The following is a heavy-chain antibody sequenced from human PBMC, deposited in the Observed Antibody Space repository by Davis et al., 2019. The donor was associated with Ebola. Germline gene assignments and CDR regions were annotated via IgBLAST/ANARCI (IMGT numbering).Heavy chain of an antibody. D-gene: IGHD1-26*01. CDR3: ARLTGSYPGWFDP. CDR2: IKQDGSEK. V-gene: IGHV3-7*01. J-gene: IGHJ5*02. Sequence: GESLKISCAASGFNFRSYGMHWVRQAPGKGLEWVANIKQDGSEKYYVDSVKGRFTISRDNAKNSLYLQMNSLGAEDTAVYYCARLTGSYPGWFDPWGQGTLVTVS. CDR1: GFNFRSYG.